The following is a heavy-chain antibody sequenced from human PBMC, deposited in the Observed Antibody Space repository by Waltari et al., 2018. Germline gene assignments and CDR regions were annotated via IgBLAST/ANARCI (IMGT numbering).Heavy chain of an antibody. J-gene: IGHJ2*01. Sequence: EVQLVESGGGLVQPGGSLRLSCAASGFIFSDFYMHWVRKAQGKGLEWVGLIRDRGNSYTTEYAAAVKGRFTISRDDSKNTLYLQMTSLKTEDSAVYYCSRQRITPDWFFDFWGPGTPITVSS. V-gene: IGHV3-72*01. D-gene: IGHD6-25*01. CDR3: SRQRITPDWFFDF. CDR1: GFIFSDFY. CDR2: IRDRGNSYTT.